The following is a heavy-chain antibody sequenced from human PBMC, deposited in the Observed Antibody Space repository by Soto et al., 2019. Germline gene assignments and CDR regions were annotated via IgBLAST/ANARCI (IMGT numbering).Heavy chain of an antibody. Sequence: GASVKVSCKASGGTFNSYAISWVRQAPGQGLEWMGGIIPIFGTANSAQKFQGRVTITADESTSTAYMELSSLRSEDTAVYYCARPGIAVAGHGPDAFDIWGQGTMVTVSS. CDR1: GGTFNSYA. CDR2: IIPIFGTA. CDR3: ARPGIAVAGHGPDAFDI. D-gene: IGHD6-19*01. J-gene: IGHJ3*02. V-gene: IGHV1-69*13.